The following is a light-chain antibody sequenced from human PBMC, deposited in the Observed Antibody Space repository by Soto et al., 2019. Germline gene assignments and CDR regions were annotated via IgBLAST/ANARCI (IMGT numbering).Light chain of an antibody. CDR2: DAY. J-gene: IGKJ2*01. V-gene: IGKV3-15*01. Sequence: EIVMTQSPATLSVSPGERATLSCRASQSVGSDLAWYQQKPGQAPRLLIYDAYTRANGIPARFSGSGSGTEFTLTISSLQSEDFAVYYCEQYNNWPPYTFGQGTKLEIK. CDR3: EQYNNWPPYT. CDR1: QSVGSD.